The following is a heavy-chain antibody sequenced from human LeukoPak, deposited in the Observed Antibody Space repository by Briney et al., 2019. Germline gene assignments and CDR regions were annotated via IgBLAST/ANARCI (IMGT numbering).Heavy chain of an antibody. CDR2: IYYSGST. CDR3: AREGYDSSGYYSGFDY. CDR1: GGSISSYY. D-gene: IGHD3-22*01. J-gene: IGHJ4*02. V-gene: IGHV4-59*01. Sequence: SETLSLTCTVSGGSISSYYWSWIPQPPGKGVEGIGYIYYSGSTNYNPSLKSRVTISVDTYKNQFSLKLSSVTAADTAVYYCAREGYDSSGYYSGFDYWGQGTLVTVSS.